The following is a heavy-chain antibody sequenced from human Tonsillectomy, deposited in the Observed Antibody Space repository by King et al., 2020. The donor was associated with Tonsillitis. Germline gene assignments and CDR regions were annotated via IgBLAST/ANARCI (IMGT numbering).Heavy chain of an antibody. V-gene: IGHV4-59*01. CDR2: VHFSGST. J-gene: IGHJ4*02. CDR1: GGSISGYS. CDR3: ARDGGNYGGNSWAN. Sequence: VQLQESGPGLVKPSETLSLSCTVSGGSISGYSWSWIRQYPGGGLEWIGFVHFSGSTNYRYSLKSRVTMSVDMYKNQFSLKLTSVTAADTAVYYCARDGGNYGGNSWANWGQGTLVTVSS. D-gene: IGHD4-23*01.